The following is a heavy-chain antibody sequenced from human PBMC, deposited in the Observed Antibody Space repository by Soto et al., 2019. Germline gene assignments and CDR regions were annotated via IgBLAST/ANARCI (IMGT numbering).Heavy chain of an antibody. CDR1: GGSLSDYF. Sequence: SETLSLTCVVSGGSLSDYFWSWIRQPPGMALEWIGEINHLGSINYNPSLKSRVTIPVDTSKNQFSLKLSSVTAADTAVYYCAREKSSIAVAGRASWFDPWGQGTLVTVSS. CDR3: AREKSSIAVAGRASWFDP. D-gene: IGHD6-19*01. V-gene: IGHV4-34*01. CDR2: INHLGSI. J-gene: IGHJ5*02.